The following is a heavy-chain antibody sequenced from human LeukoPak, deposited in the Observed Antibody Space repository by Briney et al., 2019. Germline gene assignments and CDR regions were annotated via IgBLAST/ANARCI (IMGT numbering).Heavy chain of an antibody. J-gene: IGHJ6*03. D-gene: IGHD3-3*01. CDR2: IYHSGST. CDR1: GGSISSGGYS. Sequence: PSETLSLTCAVSGGSISSGGYSWSWIRQPPGKGLEWIGYIYHSGSTYYNPSLKSRVTISVDTSKNQFSLKLSSVTAADTAVYYCARARPISDYDFWSGYYTDYYYYYMDVWGKGTTVTVSS. V-gene: IGHV4-30-2*01. CDR3: ARARPISDYDFWSGYYTDYYYYYMDV.